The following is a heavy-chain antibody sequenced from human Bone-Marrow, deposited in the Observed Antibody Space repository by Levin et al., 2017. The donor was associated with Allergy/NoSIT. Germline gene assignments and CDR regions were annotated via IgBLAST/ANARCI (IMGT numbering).Heavy chain of an antibody. D-gene: IGHD3-9*01. V-gene: IGHV3-21*01. Sequence: NAGGSLRLSCAASGFTFSSYNMNWVRQAPGKGLEWVSSISSGSSYIYYAESVKGRFTISRDNAKNSLYLQMNSLRAEDTAVYYCARDATFAGYTTFDIWGQGTMVTVSS. CDR3: ARDATFAGYTTFDI. CDR2: ISSGSSYI. J-gene: IGHJ3*02. CDR1: GFTFSSYN.